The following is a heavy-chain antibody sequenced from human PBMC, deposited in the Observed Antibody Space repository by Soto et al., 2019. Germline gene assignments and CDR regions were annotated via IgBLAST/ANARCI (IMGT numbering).Heavy chain of an antibody. CDR2: ISGDSGRT. V-gene: IGHV3-23*01. Sequence: EVQLLESGGGLVQPGGSVRLSCAASGLTFGNYAMSWVRQAPGKGLEWVSAISGDSGRTYYAESVKGRFTISRDNSKNTLYLQMNTLRAEDTAVYYCAVTPNCGRDCSAASYWYFDIWGRGTLVTVSS. D-gene: IGHD2-21*02. J-gene: IGHJ2*01. CDR3: AVTPNCGRDCSAASYWYFDI. CDR1: GLTFGNYA.